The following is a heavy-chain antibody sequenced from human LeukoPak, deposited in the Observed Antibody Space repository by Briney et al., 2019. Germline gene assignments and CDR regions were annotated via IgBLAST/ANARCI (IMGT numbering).Heavy chain of an antibody. D-gene: IGHD3-22*01. CDR3: ARDRTMIVVVSDAFDI. J-gene: IGHJ3*02. Sequence: GASVKVSCKASGYSFTSYGISWVRQAPGQGLEWMGWISPYNGNTNYAQMLQGRVTMTTDTSTSTAYMELRSVRSDDTAVYYCARDRTMIVVVSDAFDIWGQGTMVTVSS. CDR1: GYSFTSYG. V-gene: IGHV1-18*01. CDR2: ISPYNGNT.